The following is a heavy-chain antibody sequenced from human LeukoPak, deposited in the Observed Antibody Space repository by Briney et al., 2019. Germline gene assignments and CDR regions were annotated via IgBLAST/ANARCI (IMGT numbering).Heavy chain of an antibody. J-gene: IGHJ5*02. CDR1: GGSISSSSYY. V-gene: IGHV4-39*07. CDR3: ARSYYYYDSSGSLNWFDP. Sequence: SETLSLTCTVSGGSISSSSYYWGWIRQPPGKGLEWIGSIYYSGSTYYNPSLKSRVTISVDTSKNQFSLKLSSVTAADTAVYYCARSYYYYDSSGSLNWFDPWGQGTLVTVSS. D-gene: IGHD3-22*01. CDR2: IYYSGST.